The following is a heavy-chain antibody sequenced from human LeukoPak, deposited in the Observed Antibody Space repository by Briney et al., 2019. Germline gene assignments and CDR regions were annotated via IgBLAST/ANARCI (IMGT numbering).Heavy chain of an antibody. V-gene: IGHV3-11*01. CDR1: GFTFSDYY. CDR3: AKVDIVVVAGGYFDY. Sequence: GGSLRLSCAASGFTFSDYYMSWIRQAPGKGLEWVSYISSSGSTIYYADSVKGRFTISRDNSKNTLYLQMNSLRAEDTAVYYCAKVDIVVVAGGYFDYWGQGTLVTVSS. J-gene: IGHJ4*02. D-gene: IGHD2-15*01. CDR2: ISSSGSTI.